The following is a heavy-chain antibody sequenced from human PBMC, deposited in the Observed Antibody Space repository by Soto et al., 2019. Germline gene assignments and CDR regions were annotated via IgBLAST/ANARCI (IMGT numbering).Heavy chain of an antibody. J-gene: IGHJ4*02. D-gene: IGHD6-19*01. V-gene: IGHV4-59*01. CDR3: ARSELSGWYYLDY. CDR1: GGSISSYY. Sequence: PSETLSLTCTVSGGSISSYYWSWIRQPPGKGLEWIGYIYYSGSTNYNPSLKSRVTISVDTSKNQFSLKLSSVTAADTAVYYCARSELSGWYYLDYWGQGTLVTVSS. CDR2: IYYSGST.